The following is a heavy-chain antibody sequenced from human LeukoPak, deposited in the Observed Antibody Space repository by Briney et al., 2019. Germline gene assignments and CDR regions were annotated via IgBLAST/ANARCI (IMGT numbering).Heavy chain of an antibody. D-gene: IGHD3-10*01. V-gene: IGHV1-69*05. CDR2: IIPIFGTA. J-gene: IGHJ5*02. Sequence: SVKVSCKASGGTFSSYAISWVRQAPGQGLEWMGGIIPIFGTANYAQKFQGGVTITTDESTSTAYMELSSLRSEDTAVYYCARKKDFRSGWFDPWGQGTLVTVSS. CDR3: ARKKDFRSGWFDP. CDR1: GGTFSSYA.